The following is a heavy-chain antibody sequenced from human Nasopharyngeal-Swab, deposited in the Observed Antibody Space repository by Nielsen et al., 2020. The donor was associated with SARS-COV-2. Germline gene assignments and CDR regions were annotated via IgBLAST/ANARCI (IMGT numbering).Heavy chain of an antibody. CDR2: ISWNSGST. CDR1: GFFLYVFS. V-gene: IGHV3-9*01. D-gene: IGHD6-19*01. CDR3: AKDIKRGIAVAGNFDY. Sequence: SPRPSRAPSGFFLYVFSTPWVRPAPGEGLEWVSGISWNSGSTGYADSVKGRFTISRDNAKNSLYLQMNSLRAEDTALYYCAKDIKRGIAVAGNFDYWGQGTLVTVSS. J-gene: IGHJ4*02.